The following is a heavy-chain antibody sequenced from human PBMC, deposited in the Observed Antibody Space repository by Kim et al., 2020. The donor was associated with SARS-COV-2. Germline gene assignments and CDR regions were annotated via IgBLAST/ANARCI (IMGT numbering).Heavy chain of an antibody. CDR1: GYTFTKNA. D-gene: IGHD3-10*01. Sequence: ASVKVSCKASGYTFTKNAMHWVRQAPGQRLEWMGCIIVDSDNTKYSQNFQGRVTITRDTSASTVYMELSSLRSEDAAVYYCALTTYYYGSGSQGGFDYWGQGTLVTVSS. CDR3: ALTTYYYGSGSQGGFDY. V-gene: IGHV1-3*01. J-gene: IGHJ4*02. CDR2: IIVDSDNT.